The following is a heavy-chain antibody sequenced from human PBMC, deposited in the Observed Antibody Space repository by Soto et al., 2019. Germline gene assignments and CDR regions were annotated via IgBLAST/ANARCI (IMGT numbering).Heavy chain of an antibody. CDR1: GYTFTSYH. CDR3: ARPIPSNYAYYGMNV. J-gene: IGHJ6*02. V-gene: IGHV1-46*01. CDR2: INPSGGST. D-gene: IGHD6-6*01. Sequence: ASVKVSCKASGYTFTSYHMHWVRQAPGQGLEWMGIINPSGGSTSYAQKFQGRVTMTRDTSTSTVYMELSSLRSEDTAVYYCARPIPSNYAYYGMNVWGQGTTVTVSS.